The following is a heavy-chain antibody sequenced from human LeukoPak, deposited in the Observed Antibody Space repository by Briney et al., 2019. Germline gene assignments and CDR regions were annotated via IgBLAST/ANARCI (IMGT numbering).Heavy chain of an antibody. CDR1: EYTCSGYY. Sequence: ASVKVSCKASEYTCSGYYMFWVRQAPGQGLEWMGRINLNSGDTNYAQKFQGRVTLTRDTPITTAYMELRGLISDDTAVYYCARGHSTSSSFDYWGQGTLVTVSS. CDR3: ARGHSTSSSFDY. CDR2: INLNSGDT. V-gene: IGHV1-2*02. J-gene: IGHJ4*02. D-gene: IGHD6-6*01.